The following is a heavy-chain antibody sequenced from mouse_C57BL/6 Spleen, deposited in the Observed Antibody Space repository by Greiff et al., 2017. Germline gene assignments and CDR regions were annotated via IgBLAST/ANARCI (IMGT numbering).Heavy chain of an antibody. Sequence: VQLQESGAELVKPGASVKLSCKASGYTFTSYWMHWVKQRPGQGLEWIGYINPSSGSTKYNQKFKGKATLTADKSSSTAYMQLSSLTYEDSAVYYCARRGSKTLFAYWGQGTLVTVAA. CDR3: ARRGSKTLFAY. V-gene: IGHV1-7*01. J-gene: IGHJ3*01. CDR1: GYTFTSYW. CDR2: INPSSGST.